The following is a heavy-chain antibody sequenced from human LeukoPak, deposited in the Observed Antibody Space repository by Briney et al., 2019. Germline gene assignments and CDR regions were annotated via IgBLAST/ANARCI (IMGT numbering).Heavy chain of an antibody. V-gene: IGHV4-34*01. D-gene: IGHD6-19*01. Sequence: SETLSLTCAVYGGSFSGYYWSWIRQPPGKGLEWIGEINHSGSTNYNPSLKSRVTISVDTSKNQFSLKLSSVTAADTAVYYCARATAVGGTPDYWGQGTLVTVSS. CDR2: INHSGST. CDR1: GGSFSGYY. J-gene: IGHJ4*02. CDR3: ARATAVGGTPDY.